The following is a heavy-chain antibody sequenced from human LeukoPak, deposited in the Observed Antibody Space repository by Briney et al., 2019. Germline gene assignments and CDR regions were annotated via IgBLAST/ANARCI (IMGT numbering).Heavy chain of an antibody. CDR3: ARGPYSYDSSGAFDI. CDR2: ISSSGST. Sequence: PSETLSLTCTVSSGSISSSNYYWSWIRQPAGGGLEWIGRISSSGSTNYNPSLKSRVTISVDTSKNQFSLKLSSVTAADTAVYFCARGPYSYDSSGAFDIWGQGTMVTVSS. D-gene: IGHD3-22*01. V-gene: IGHV4-61*02. CDR1: SGSISSSNYY. J-gene: IGHJ3*02.